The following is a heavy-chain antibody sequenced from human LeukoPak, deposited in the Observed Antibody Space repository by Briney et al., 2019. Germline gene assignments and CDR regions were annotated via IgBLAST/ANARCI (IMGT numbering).Heavy chain of an antibody. CDR3: ARARRRITMIVVGDAFDI. V-gene: IGHV1-8*03. CDR1: GYTFTSYD. D-gene: IGHD3-22*01. Sequence: ASVKVSCKASGYTFTSYDINWVRQATGQGLEWMGWMNPNSGNTGYAQKFQGRVTITRNTSISTAYMELSSLRSEDTAVYYCARARRRITMIVVGDAFDIWGQGTMVTVSS. J-gene: IGHJ3*02. CDR2: MNPNSGNT.